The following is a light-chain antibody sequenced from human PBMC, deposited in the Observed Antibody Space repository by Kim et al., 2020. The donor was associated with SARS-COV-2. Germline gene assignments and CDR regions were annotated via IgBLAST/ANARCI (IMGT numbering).Light chain of an antibody. J-gene: IGKJ2*03. CDR2: GAS. CDR1: QSVSSSY. Sequence: EIVLTQSPGTLSLSPGERATPACRASQSVSSSYLAWYQQKPGQAPRLLIYGASSRATGIPDRFSGSGSGTDFTLTISRLEPEDFAVYYCQQYGSSPFMYSFGQGTKLEI. V-gene: IGKV3-20*01. CDR3: QQYGSSPFMYS.